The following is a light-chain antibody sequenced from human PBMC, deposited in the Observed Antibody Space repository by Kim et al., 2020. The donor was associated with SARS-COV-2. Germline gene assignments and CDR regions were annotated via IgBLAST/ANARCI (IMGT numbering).Light chain of an antibody. CDR1: QGIANY. V-gene: IGKV1-27*01. CDR3: QNYKSVPFT. Sequence: DIQMTQSPSSLSASVGDTVTITCRASQGIANYLAWYQQKAGKVPKLLIYAKSTLQSGVPFRFSGSGDGTDFTLTNISLQPEDVATYYCQNYKSVPFTFRPGTKVDIK. CDR2: AKS. J-gene: IGKJ3*01.